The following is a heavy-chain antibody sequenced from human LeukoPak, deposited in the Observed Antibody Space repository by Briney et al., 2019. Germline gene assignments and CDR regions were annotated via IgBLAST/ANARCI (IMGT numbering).Heavy chain of an antibody. Sequence: ASVKVSCKASGYTFTSYGISWVRQAPGQGLEWMGWISAYNGNTNYAQKLQGRVTMTTDTSTSTVYMELRSLRSDDTAVYYCARALRGQQLTPWSQGTLVTVSS. V-gene: IGHV1-18*01. CDR2: ISAYNGNT. J-gene: IGHJ5*02. D-gene: IGHD6-13*01. CDR3: ARALRGQQLTP. CDR1: GYTFTSYG.